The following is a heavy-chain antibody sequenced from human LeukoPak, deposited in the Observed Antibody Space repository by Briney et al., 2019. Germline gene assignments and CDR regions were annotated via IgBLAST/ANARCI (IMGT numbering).Heavy chain of an antibody. V-gene: IGHV1-2*02. CDR3: ARDLLPVTPPRLSWFDP. J-gene: IGHJ5*02. CDR1: GYTFTDDH. D-gene: IGHD4-17*01. Sequence: ASLRVSCKTSGYTFTDDHLHWVRQAPGQGLEWMGWVNPNSGGTKYAQKFEGRVTITRDTSISTAYMELRRLTSDDTAVYYCARDLLPVTPPRLSWFDPWGQGTLVTVSS. CDR2: VNPNSGGT.